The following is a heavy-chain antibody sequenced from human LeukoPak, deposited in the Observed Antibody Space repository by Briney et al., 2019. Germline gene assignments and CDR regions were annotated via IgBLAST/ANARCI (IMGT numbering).Heavy chain of an antibody. D-gene: IGHD4-17*01. Sequence: SETLSLTCTVSGGSISPYYWNWIRRPAGKGLEWIGRLYVSGATDYNPSLKSRATISVDTSKNQFSLKLSSVTAADTAVYYCARVPDYGDYHRYFDYWGQGTLVTVSS. J-gene: IGHJ4*02. CDR2: LYVSGAT. CDR3: ARVPDYGDYHRYFDY. CDR1: GGSISPYY. V-gene: IGHV4-4*07.